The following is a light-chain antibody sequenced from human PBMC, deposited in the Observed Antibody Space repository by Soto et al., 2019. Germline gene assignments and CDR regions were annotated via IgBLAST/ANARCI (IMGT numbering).Light chain of an antibody. Sequence: EIVLTQPPGTLSLSPGERATISCRASQRVSSRYFAWFQQRPGQVPRLLIFGSSSRAPGIPDRFSGSGSGTDFTLTISRLEPEDFGVYYCQQYYHSSRTFGQGSKVEIK. CDR3: QQYYHSSRT. V-gene: IGKV3-20*01. J-gene: IGKJ1*01. CDR1: QRVSSRY. CDR2: GSS.